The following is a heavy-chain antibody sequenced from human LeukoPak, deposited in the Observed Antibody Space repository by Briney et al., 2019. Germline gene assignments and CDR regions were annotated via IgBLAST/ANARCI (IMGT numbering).Heavy chain of an antibody. J-gene: IGHJ4*02. CDR2: ISSSSSYI. CDR1: GFTSSSYS. D-gene: IGHD6-19*01. Sequence: GGSLRLSCAASGFTSSSYSMNWVRQAPGKGLEWVSSISSSSSYIYYADSVKGRFTISRDNAKNSLYLQMNSLRAEDTAVYYCARERSSGWYFDYWGQGTLVTVSS. CDR3: ARERSSGWYFDY. V-gene: IGHV3-21*01.